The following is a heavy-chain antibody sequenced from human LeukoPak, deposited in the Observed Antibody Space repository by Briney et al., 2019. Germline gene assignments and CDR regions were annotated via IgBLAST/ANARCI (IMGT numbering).Heavy chain of an antibody. V-gene: IGHV4-59*08. CDR2: IYYSGST. Sequence: SDTLSLTCTVSGGSISSYYWSWIRQPPGKGLEWIGYIYYSGSTNYNPSLKSRVTISVDTSKNQFSLKLSSVTAADTAVYYCAGITYYYDSSGYYEYYFDYWGQGTLVTVSS. D-gene: IGHD3-22*01. CDR1: GGSISSYY. CDR3: AGITYYYDSSGYYEYYFDY. J-gene: IGHJ4*02.